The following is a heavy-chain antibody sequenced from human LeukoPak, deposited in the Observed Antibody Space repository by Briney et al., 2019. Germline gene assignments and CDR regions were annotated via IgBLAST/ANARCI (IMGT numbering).Heavy chain of an antibody. CDR3: AKRGVVIRVILVGFHKEAYYFDS. V-gene: IGHV3-23*01. D-gene: IGHD3-22*01. CDR2: ISGSGGGT. CDR1: GITLSNYG. J-gene: IGHJ4*02. Sequence: GGSLRLSCEVSGITLSNYGMSWVRQAPGKGLEWVAGISGSGGGTNYAESVKGRFTISSDNSKNTLYLQMNSLRAEDTALYFCAKRGVVIRVILVGFHKEAYYFDSWGQGALVSVSS.